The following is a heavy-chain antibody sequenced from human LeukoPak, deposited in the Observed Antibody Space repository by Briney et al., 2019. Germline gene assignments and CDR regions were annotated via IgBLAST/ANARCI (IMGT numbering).Heavy chain of an antibody. J-gene: IGHJ4*02. CDR1: GVSISGYY. Sequence: SETLSLTCTVSGVSISGYYWSWIRQPAGKGLEWIGRIQTSGSTNYNPSLKSRVTMSVDTSKNQFSLKLSSVTAADTAVYYCARGDDSSGQGYWGQGTLVTVSS. CDR3: ARGDDSSGQGY. V-gene: IGHV4-4*07. CDR2: IQTSGST. D-gene: IGHD3-22*01.